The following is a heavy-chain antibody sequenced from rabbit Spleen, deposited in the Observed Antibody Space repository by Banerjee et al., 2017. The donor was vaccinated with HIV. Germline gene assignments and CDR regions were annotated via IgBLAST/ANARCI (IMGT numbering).Heavy chain of an antibody. V-gene: IGHV1S40*01. D-gene: IGHD7-1*01. J-gene: IGHJ6*01. CDR3: ARGSGNRGIGYPAYGMDL. CDR2: IYTGSSGRT. CDR1: GFDLSSNYY. Sequence: QSLEESGGGLVKPEGSLTLTCKASGFDLSSNYYMCWVRQAPGKGLEWIACIYTGSSGRTAYATWAKGRFTISKTSSTTVTLQMTGLTVADTATYFCARGSGNRGIGYPAYGMDLWGPGTLVTVS.